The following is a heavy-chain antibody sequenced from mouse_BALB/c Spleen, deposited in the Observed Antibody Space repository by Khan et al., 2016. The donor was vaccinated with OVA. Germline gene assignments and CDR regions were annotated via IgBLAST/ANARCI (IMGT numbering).Heavy chain of an antibody. D-gene: IGHD1-2*01. V-gene: IGHV7-3*02. Sequence: EVELVESGGGLVEPGGSLRLSYATSGFTFSDYYMSWVRQPPGKALEWLGFIRKKASGYTTEYSASVKGRFTISRDNSQSILYLQMNSLRAEDSATYYCARVDYGYGFAYWGQGTLVTVSA. CDR3: ARVDYGYGFAY. CDR2: IRKKASGYTT. J-gene: IGHJ3*01. CDR1: GFTFSDYY.